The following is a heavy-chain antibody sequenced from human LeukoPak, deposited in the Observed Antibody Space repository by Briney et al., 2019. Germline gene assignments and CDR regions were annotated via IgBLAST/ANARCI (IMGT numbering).Heavy chain of an antibody. CDR3: AKDGTRYSGSYFDY. CDR1: GFTFSSYG. J-gene: IGHJ4*02. V-gene: IGHV3-23*01. D-gene: IGHD1-26*01. Sequence: PGGSLRLSCAASGFTFSSYGMSWVRQAPGKGLEWVSAISGSGGSTYYADSVKGRFTISRDNSKNTLYLQMNSLRAEDTAVYYCAKDGTRYSGSYFDYWGQGTLVTVSS. CDR2: ISGSGGST.